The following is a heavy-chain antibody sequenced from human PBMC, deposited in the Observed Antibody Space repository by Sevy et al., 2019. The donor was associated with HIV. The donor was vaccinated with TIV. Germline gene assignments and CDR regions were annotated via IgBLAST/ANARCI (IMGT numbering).Heavy chain of an antibody. Sequence: ASVKVSCKASGYTFTSYAMNWVRQAPGQGLEWMGWINTNTGNPTYAQGFTGRFVFSLDTSVSTAYLQISSLKAEDTAVYYCARGLGQQLDRYFDLWGRGTLVTVSS. CDR2: INTNTGNP. CDR3: ARGLGQQLDRYFDL. CDR1: GYTFTSYA. V-gene: IGHV7-4-1*02. J-gene: IGHJ2*01. D-gene: IGHD6-13*01.